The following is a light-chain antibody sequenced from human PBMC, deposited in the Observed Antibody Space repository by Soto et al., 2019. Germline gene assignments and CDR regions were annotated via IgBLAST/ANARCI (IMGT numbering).Light chain of an antibody. CDR3: QQYGNSPRT. CDR2: GAS. V-gene: IGKV3-20*01. Sequence: EIVLTQSPGTLSLSPGERATLSCRASQSVASSYLAWCRQRPGQPPRPLIYGASSRATGIPDRFSGSGSGTDFTLTISRLEPEDFAVYYCQQYGNSPRTFGQGTKVDIK. CDR1: QSVASSY. J-gene: IGKJ1*01.